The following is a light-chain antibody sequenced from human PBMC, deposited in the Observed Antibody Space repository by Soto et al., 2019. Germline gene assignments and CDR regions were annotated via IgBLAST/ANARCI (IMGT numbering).Light chain of an antibody. J-gene: IGKJ2*01. CDR1: QSVGRN. CDR2: GTS. CDR3: QQYNNWPYT. Sequence: EIVMTQSPVALSVSPGERAALSCRASQSVGRNFAWYQQRPGQAPRVLIYGTSTRATGDPARFSGSGSGTDFTLTISSLQSEDVAVYYCQQYNNWPYTFGQGTRLEIK. V-gene: IGKV3-15*01.